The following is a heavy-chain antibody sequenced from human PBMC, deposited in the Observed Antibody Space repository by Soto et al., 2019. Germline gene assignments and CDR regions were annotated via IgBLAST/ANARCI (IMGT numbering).Heavy chain of an antibody. J-gene: IGHJ6*02. D-gene: IGHD5-18*01. Sequence: SETLSLTCAVYGGSFSGYYWSWIRQPPGKGLEWIGEINHSGSTNYNPSLKSRVTISVDTSKNQFSLKLSSVTAADTAVYYCARGWIQLWTLYYYYYGMDVWGQGTTVTVSS. CDR2: INHSGST. CDR1: GGSFSGYY. CDR3: ARGWIQLWTLYYYYYGMDV. V-gene: IGHV4-34*01.